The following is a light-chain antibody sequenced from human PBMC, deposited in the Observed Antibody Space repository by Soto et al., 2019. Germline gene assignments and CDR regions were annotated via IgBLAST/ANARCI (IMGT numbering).Light chain of an antibody. J-gene: IGKJ1*01. Sequence: DLQLTQSPSTLTASVGDRVTITCRANQSIRSLLAWYQRRQGKGRSLLISKASSLESGVPSRCTGGGFGTEFTISSRSLQPDDFADYYCQHYYSRVTFGQETKVDLK. CDR3: QHYYSRVT. CDR2: KAS. CDR1: QSIRSL. V-gene: IGKV1-5*03.